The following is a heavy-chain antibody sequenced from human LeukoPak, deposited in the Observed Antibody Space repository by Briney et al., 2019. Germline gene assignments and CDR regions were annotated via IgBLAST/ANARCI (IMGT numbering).Heavy chain of an antibody. V-gene: IGHV3-23*01. Sequence: PGASLRLSCAASGFTFSSYAMSWVRQAPGKGLEWVSAISGSGGSTYYADSAKGRFTISRDNSKNTLYLQMNSLRAEDTAVYYCAKGPSTAMVFYWFDPWGQGTLVTVSS. CDR3: AKGPSTAMVFYWFDP. D-gene: IGHD5-18*01. CDR2: ISGSGGST. J-gene: IGHJ5*02. CDR1: GFTFSSYA.